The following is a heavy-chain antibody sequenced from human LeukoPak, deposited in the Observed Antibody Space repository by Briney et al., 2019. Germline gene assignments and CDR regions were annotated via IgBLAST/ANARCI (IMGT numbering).Heavy chain of an antibody. V-gene: IGHV3-11*01. Sequence: GGSLRLSCAASGFTFSDYYMNWIRQAPGKGLEWVSYISSSGSIIYYADSVRGRFTTSRDNAKNSLYLQMNSLRAEDTAVYYCARDLAMAGRDLDYWGQGTLVTVSS. CDR1: GFTFSDYY. J-gene: IGHJ4*02. CDR3: ARDLAMAGRDLDY. CDR2: ISSSGSII. D-gene: IGHD6-19*01.